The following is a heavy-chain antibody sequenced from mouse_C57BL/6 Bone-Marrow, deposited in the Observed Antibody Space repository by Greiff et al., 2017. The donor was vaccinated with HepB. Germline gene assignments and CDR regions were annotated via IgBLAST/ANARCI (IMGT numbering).Heavy chain of an antibody. Sequence: EVQLVESGGGLVQPKGSLKLSCAASGFSFNTYAMNWVRQAPGKGLEWVARIRRKSNNYASYYADSVKDRFTISIDDSESMLDLQMNNLKTEDTAMYYCVSSNYYGSGWYFDVWGTGTTVTVSS. CDR2: IRRKSNNYAS. V-gene: IGHV10-1*01. D-gene: IGHD1-1*01. CDR3: VSSNYYGSGWYFDV. CDR1: GFSFNTYA. J-gene: IGHJ1*03.